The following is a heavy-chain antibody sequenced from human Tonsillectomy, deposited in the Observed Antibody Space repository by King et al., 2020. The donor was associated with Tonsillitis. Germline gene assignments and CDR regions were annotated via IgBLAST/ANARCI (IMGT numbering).Heavy chain of an antibody. CDR1: GGSITNDDHY. Sequence: QLQESGPGLVKPSQTLSLTCTVSGGSITNDDHYWSLIRQPPGKGLEWIAYIHYSGRTYYNPSLKSRVTISLDTSKNQFSLKLNSVTAADTAVYYCARNSINDYGSERYTPNWFDPWGQGILVTVSS. J-gene: IGHJ5*02. V-gene: IGHV4-30-4*08. D-gene: IGHD3-10*01. CDR2: IHYSGRT. CDR3: ARNSINDYGSERYTPNWFDP.